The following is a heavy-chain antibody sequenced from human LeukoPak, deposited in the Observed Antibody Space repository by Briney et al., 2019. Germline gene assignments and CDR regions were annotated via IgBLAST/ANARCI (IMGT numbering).Heavy chain of an antibody. CDR1: GYTFTRYD. D-gene: IGHD3-3*01. V-gene: IGHV1-8*01. CDR3: ARARVLRFLEWFPGLDP. Sequence: ASVKVSCKASGYTFTRYDINWVRQATGQGLEWMGWMNPNSGNTGYAQKFQGRVTMTRNTSISTAYMELSSLRSEDTAVYYCARARVLRFLEWFPGLDPWGQGTLVTVSS. CDR2: MNPNSGNT. J-gene: IGHJ5*02.